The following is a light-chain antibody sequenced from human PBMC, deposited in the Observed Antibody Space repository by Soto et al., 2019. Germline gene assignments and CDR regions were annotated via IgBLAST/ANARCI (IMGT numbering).Light chain of an antibody. J-gene: IGKJ4*01. CDR3: QQTTHFPLT. V-gene: IGKV1-12*01. CDR1: QGISSW. CDR2: TAS. Sequence: DIQMTQSPSSVSASVGDRVTITCRASQGISSWLAWYQKKPGKAPKLLIFTASTLESGVPSRFSGSGSGTGFTLTISSLQPEDFATYYCQQTTHFPLTFGGGTKVEIK.